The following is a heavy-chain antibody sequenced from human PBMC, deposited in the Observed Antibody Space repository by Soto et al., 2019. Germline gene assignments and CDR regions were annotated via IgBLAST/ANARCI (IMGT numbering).Heavy chain of an antibody. J-gene: IGHJ3*02. V-gene: IGHV1-69*13. Sequence: SVKVSCKASGGTFSSYAISWVRQAPGQGLEWMGGIIPIFGTANYAQKFQGRVTITADESTSTAYMELSSLRSEDTAVYYCARPQSTANDAFDIWGPGTMVTVSS. CDR3: ARPQSTANDAFDI. D-gene: IGHD4-17*01. CDR2: IIPIFGTA. CDR1: GGTFSSYA.